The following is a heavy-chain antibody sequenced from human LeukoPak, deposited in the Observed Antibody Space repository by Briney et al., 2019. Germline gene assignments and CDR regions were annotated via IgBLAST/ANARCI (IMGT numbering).Heavy chain of an antibody. D-gene: IGHD5-24*01. CDR2: IYYSGST. CDR1: GGSISSYY. J-gene: IGHJ5*02. V-gene: IGHV4-59*01. CDR3: AKSWRPRRWPDSFDP. Sequence: SETLSLTCTVSGGSISSYYWSWIRQPPGKGLEWIGYIYYSGSTNYNPSLKSRLTMSIDTSENQFSLKLNSVTAADTAVYYCAKSWRPRRWPDSFDPWGQGTLVTVSS.